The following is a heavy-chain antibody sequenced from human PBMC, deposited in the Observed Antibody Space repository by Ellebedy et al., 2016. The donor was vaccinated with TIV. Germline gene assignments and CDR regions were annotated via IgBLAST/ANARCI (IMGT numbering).Heavy chain of an antibody. CDR3: ARGTSVVLGPYYSMDV. CDR2: INRDESST. Sequence: GESLKISCAASGFTFSSYWMHWVRQAPGKGLVWVSRINRDESSTSYADSVKGRFTISRDNAKNTLHLEMNSLRAEDTAVDYCARGTSVVLGPYYSMDVWGQGTTVIVSS. D-gene: IGHD2-2*01. V-gene: IGHV3-74*01. CDR1: GFTFSSYW. J-gene: IGHJ6*02.